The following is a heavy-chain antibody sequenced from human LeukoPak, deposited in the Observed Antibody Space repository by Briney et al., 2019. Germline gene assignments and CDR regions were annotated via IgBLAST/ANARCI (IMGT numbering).Heavy chain of an antibody. D-gene: IGHD6-6*01. CDR1: GFTFSSYA. CDR3: AKDAPQQLAERWQYYFDY. V-gene: IGHV3-23*01. CDR2: ISGCGGST. J-gene: IGHJ4*02. Sequence: SGGSLRLSCAASGFTFSSYAMRWVRQAPGRGVAWVSAISGCGGSTYYAASVKGRFTISRDHSKNPLYLQMNSLRAEDTAVYYCAKDAPQQLAERWQYYFDYWGQGTLVTVSS.